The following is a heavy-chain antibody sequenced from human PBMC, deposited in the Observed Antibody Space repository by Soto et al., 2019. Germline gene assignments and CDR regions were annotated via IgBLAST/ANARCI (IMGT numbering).Heavy chain of an antibody. Sequence: QLRLQESGPGLVKPSETLSLTCTVSGGSISSSSYYWGWIRQPPGKGLEWIGSIYYSGSTYYNPSLKSRVTISVDTSKNQFSLKLSSVTAADTAVYYCARFGLRIAVAGFVYWGQGTLVTVSS. CDR2: IYYSGST. D-gene: IGHD6-19*01. J-gene: IGHJ4*02. CDR1: GGSISSSSYY. CDR3: ARFGLRIAVAGFVY. V-gene: IGHV4-39*01.